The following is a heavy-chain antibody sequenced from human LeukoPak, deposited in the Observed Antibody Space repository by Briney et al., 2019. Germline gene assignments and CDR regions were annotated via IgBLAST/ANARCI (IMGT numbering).Heavy chain of an antibody. CDR2: IYISGNT. Sequence: SETLSLTCTVSGGSISSGYSWTWIRQAAGKGLEWIGRIYISGNTDQNPSLKSRVTISVDTSKNQFSLKLSSVTAADTAVYYCARDMYQLLYGDAFDIWGQGTMVTVSS. V-gene: IGHV4-61*02. CDR3: ARDMYQLLYGDAFDI. J-gene: IGHJ3*02. CDR1: GGSISSGYS. D-gene: IGHD2-2*02.